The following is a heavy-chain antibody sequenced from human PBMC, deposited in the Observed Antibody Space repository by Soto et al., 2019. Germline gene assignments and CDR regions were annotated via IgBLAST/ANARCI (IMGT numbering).Heavy chain of an antibody. J-gene: IGHJ4*02. V-gene: IGHV1-69*01. D-gene: IGHD6-13*01. CDR1: GGTFSSYR. CDR2: IVPIYRTA. Sequence: QVQLVQSGAEVKKPGSSVKVSCKASGGTFSSYRINWVRQAPGQGREWVGGIVPIYRTADYAQKFQGRVTSTADESARTSYMELRSLKSQDTAVYYCVRDSGAKLSSSWGQGTLVTVSS. CDR3: VRDSGAKLSSS.